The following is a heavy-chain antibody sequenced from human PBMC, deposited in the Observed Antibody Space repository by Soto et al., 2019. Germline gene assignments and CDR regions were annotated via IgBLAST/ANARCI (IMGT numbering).Heavy chain of an antibody. Sequence: GGSLRLSCAASGFTFSSYAMSWVRQAPGKGLEWVSAISGSGGSTYYADSVKGRFTISRDNSKNTLYLQMNSLRAEDTAVYYCATNWAQGSGYYPYYYYGMDVWGQGTTVTVSS. CDR2: ISGSGGST. CDR1: GFTFSSYA. J-gene: IGHJ6*02. D-gene: IGHD3-22*01. CDR3: ATNWAQGSGYYPYYYYGMDV. V-gene: IGHV3-23*01.